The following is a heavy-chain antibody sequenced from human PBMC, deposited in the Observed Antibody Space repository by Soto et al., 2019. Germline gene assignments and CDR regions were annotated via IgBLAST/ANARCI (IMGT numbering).Heavy chain of an antibody. Sequence: GSLRLSCAASGFTFSSYAMSWVRQAPGKGLEWVSAISGSGGSTYYADSVKGRFTISRDNSKNTLYLQMNSLRAEDTAVYYCANLVSSSWSRGWFDPWGQGTLVTVSS. J-gene: IGHJ5*02. CDR1: GFTFSSYA. CDR2: ISGSGGST. CDR3: ANLVSSSWSRGWFDP. V-gene: IGHV3-23*01. D-gene: IGHD6-13*01.